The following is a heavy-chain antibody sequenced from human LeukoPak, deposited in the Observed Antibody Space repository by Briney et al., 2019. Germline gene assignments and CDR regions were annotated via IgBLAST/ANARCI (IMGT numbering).Heavy chain of an antibody. CDR1: GFTFSSYW. CDR3: AKPLRTTVTTALDY. CDR2: IKQDGSEK. D-gene: IGHD4-11*01. Sequence: PGGSLRLSCAASGFTFSSYWMSWVRQAPGKGLEWVANIKQDGSEKYYVDSVKGRFTISRDNAKNSLYLQMNSLRAEDTAVYYCAKPLRTTVTTALDYWGQGTLVTVSS. J-gene: IGHJ4*02. V-gene: IGHV3-7*01.